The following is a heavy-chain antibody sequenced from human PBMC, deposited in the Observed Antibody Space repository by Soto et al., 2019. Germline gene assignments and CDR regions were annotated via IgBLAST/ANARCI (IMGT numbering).Heavy chain of an antibody. CDR3: ARPGIAVAGTGEFDY. J-gene: IGHJ4*02. Sequence: QVQLVESGGGVVQPGRSLRLSCAASGFTFSSYGMHWVRQAPGKGLEWVAVIWYDGSNKYYADSVKGRFTISRDNSKNTLYLQMNSLRAEDTAVYYCARPGIAVAGTGEFDYWGQGTLVTVSS. CDR2: IWYDGSNK. V-gene: IGHV3-33*01. CDR1: GFTFSSYG. D-gene: IGHD6-19*01.